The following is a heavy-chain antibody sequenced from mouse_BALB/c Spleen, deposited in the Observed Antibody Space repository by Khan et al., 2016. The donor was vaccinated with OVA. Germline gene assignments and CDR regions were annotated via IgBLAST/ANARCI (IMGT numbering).Heavy chain of an antibody. V-gene: IGHV1-7*01. Sequence: QIQLVQSGAELAKPGASVKMSCTASGYTFTSYWMHWIKQRPGQGLEWIGYINPTSGYTNYNQKFKDKATLTADKSSSTAYMQLSSLTSDDSAVYYCARDRIDYWGQGTAVTVSA. J-gene: IGHJ3*01. CDR3: ARDRIDY. CDR2: INPTSGYT. D-gene: IGHD2-14*01. CDR1: GYTFTSYW.